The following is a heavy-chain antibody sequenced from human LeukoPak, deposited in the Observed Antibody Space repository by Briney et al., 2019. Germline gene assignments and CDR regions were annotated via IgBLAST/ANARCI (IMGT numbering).Heavy chain of an antibody. CDR1: GGSISSYY. D-gene: IGHD3-10*01. Sequence: PSETLSLTCTVSGGSISSYYWSWIRQPAGKGLEWIGNIFYSGGTYYNQSLQSRVTISLDTSRNQFSLKLNSVTAADTAVYYCAKSNGYGLVDIWGQGTMVTVSS. CDR3: AKSNGYGLVDI. J-gene: IGHJ3*02. V-gene: IGHV4-59*04. CDR2: IFYSGGT.